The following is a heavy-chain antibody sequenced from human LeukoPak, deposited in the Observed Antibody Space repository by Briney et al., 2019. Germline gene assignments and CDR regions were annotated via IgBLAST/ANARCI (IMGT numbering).Heavy chain of an antibody. V-gene: IGHV3-74*01. D-gene: IGHD6-13*01. J-gene: IGHJ4*02. CDR3: TRGSPGYSSSWLDF. CDR1: AFTFSSYW. CDR2: INSDGSSR. Sequence: GGSLRLSCATSAFTFSSYWMHWVRQAPGKGLVWVSRINSDGSSRSYADYVKGRFTISRDDAKNTLYLQMSSLSVDDTAIYYCTRGSPGYSSSWLDFWGQGILVTISS.